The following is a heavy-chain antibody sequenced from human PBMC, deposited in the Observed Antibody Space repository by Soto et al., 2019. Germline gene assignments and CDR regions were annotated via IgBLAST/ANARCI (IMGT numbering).Heavy chain of an antibody. J-gene: IGHJ4*02. Sequence: SETLSLTCTVSGSSISSGDYYWSWIRQPPGKGLEWIGYIYYSGSTYYNPSLKSRVTISVDTSKNQFSLKLSSVTAADTAVYYCARDLGTESGFDYWGQGTLVTVSS. CDR1: GSSISSGDYY. V-gene: IGHV4-30-4*01. CDR3: ARDLGTESGFDY. D-gene: IGHD2-21*02. CDR2: IYYSGST.